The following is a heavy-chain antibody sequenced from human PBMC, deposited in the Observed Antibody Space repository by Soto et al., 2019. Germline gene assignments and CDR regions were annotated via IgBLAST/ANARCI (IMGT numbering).Heavy chain of an antibody. Sequence: ASVKVSCKASGGTFSSYAISWVRQAPGQGLEWMGGIIPIFGTANYAQKFQGRVTITADESTSTAYMELSSLRSEDTAVYYCARGTLMYSYGRGAFDIWGQGTMVTVSS. V-gene: IGHV1-69*13. CDR2: IIPIFGTA. CDR1: GGTFSSYA. D-gene: IGHD5-18*01. J-gene: IGHJ3*02. CDR3: ARGTLMYSYGRGAFDI.